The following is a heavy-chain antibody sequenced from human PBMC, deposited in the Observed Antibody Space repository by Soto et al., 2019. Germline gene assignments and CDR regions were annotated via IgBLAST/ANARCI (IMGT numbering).Heavy chain of an antibody. CDR2: INPKSGGT. CDR1: GYTFTGYY. D-gene: IGHD2-2*01. V-gene: IGHV1-2*02. CDR3: ARDRGYCRSNGCWNFDH. J-gene: IGHJ4*01. Sequence: GASVKVSCKAAGYTFTGYYMHWVRQAPGQGLEWMGWINPKSGGTNYAQKFQGRVTMTRDTSISTAYMELSRLRSDDTAVYYCARDRGYCRSNGCWNFDHCGHGPLVTVSS.